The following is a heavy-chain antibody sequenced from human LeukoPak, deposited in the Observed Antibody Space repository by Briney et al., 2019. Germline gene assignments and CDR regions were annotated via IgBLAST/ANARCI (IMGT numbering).Heavy chain of an antibody. CDR2: ISAYNGNT. CDR3: ARARGSLLLWFGELLA. V-gene: IGHV1-18*01. J-gene: IGHJ5*02. D-gene: IGHD3-10*01. Sequence: GASVKVSCKASGYTFTSYGISWVRRAPGQGLEWMGWISAYNGNTNYAQKLQGRVTMTTDTSTSTAYMELRSLRSDDTAVYYCARARGSLLLWFGELLAWGQGTLVTVSS. CDR1: GYTFTSYG.